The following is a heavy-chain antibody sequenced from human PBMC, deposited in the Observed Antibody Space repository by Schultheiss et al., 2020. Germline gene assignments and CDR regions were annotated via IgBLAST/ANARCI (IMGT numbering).Heavy chain of an antibody. J-gene: IGHJ6*02. CDR1: GFTFSSYG. CDR3: AKNLNFYFYYGMDV. Sequence: GESLKISCAASGFTFSSYGMHWVRQAPGKGLEWVAVIWYDGSNKYYADSVKGRFTISRDNSKNTLYLQMNSLRAEDTALYYCAKNLNFYFYYGMDVWGQGTTVTFSS. CDR2: IWYDGSNK. V-gene: IGHV3-33*06.